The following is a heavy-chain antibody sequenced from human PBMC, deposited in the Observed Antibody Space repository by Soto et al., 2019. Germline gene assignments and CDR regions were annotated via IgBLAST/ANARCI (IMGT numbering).Heavy chain of an antibody. Sequence: GGSLRLSCAASGFTFSSNAMSWVRLAPGKGLGWVSAISGSGGSTYYADSVKGRFTISRDNSKNTLYLQMNSLRAEDTAVYYCAKDGTMIVVVPCFDYWGQGTLVTVS. CDR3: AKDGTMIVVVPCFDY. CDR2: ISGSGGST. V-gene: IGHV3-23*01. D-gene: IGHD3-22*01. J-gene: IGHJ4*02. CDR1: GFTFSSNA.